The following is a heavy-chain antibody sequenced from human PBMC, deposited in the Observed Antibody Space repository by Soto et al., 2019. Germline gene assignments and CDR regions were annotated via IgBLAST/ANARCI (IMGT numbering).Heavy chain of an antibody. V-gene: IGHV3-66*01. J-gene: IGHJ4*02. CDR1: EFTVSRNY. D-gene: IGHD3-10*01. CDR3: ARVVSNRYYFDY. CDR2: IYNGGST. Sequence: GSLRLSCAGSEFTVSRNYMTWVRQAPGKGLEWVSVIYNGGSTFYADSVKGRFTISRDNSKNTLCLQMDSLRAEDTAVYYCARVVSNRYYFDYWGQGILVTVSS.